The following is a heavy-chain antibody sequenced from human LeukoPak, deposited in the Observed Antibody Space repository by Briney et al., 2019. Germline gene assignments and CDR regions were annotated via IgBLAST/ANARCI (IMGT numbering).Heavy chain of an antibody. Sequence: PGGSLRLSCAASGFTFSSYAMSWVRQAPGKGLEWVSAISGSGGSTYYADSVKGRFTISRDNSKNTPYLQMNSLRAEDTAVYYCAKDGSYCSGGSCYLEYFQHWGQGTLVTVSS. J-gene: IGHJ1*01. CDR3: AKDGSYCSGGSCYLEYFQH. CDR1: GFTFSSYA. D-gene: IGHD2-15*01. CDR2: ISGSGGST. V-gene: IGHV3-23*01.